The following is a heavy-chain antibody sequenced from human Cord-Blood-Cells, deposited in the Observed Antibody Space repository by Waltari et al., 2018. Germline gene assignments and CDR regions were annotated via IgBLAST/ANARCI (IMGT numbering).Heavy chain of an antibody. J-gene: IGHJ4*02. V-gene: IGHV1-2*04. Sequence: QVQLVQSGAEVKKPGASVKVSCKASGYTFTGYYMHWVRRAPGQWLAWMGGINPNSGGTNYAQKLQGWVTMTRDTSISTAYMELSRLRSDDTAVYYCARAGPINSLDYWGQGTLVTVSS. CDR3: ARAGPINSLDY. CDR1: GYTFTGYY. D-gene: IGHD1-20*01. CDR2: INPNSGGT.